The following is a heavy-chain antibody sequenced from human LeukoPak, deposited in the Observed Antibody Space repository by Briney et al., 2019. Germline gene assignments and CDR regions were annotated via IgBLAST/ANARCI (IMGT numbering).Heavy chain of an antibody. D-gene: IGHD3-22*01. J-gene: IGHJ4*02. CDR1: GYTFTSYG. CDR2: INNYNDNT. V-gene: IGHV1-18*01. CDR3: ARGVDKGYDIGY. Sequence: ASVKVSCKASGYTFTSYGISWVRQAPGQGLEWMGWINNYNDNTNYAQKFQGRVTMTTDTSTTTAYMELSSLRSEDTAVYYCARGVDKGYDIGYWGQGTLVTVSS.